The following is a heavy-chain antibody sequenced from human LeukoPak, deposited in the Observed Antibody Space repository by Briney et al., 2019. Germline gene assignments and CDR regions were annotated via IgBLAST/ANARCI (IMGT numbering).Heavy chain of an antibody. CDR3: ARGYSSSWYKSYYYYMDV. CDR1: GGSISSYY. D-gene: IGHD6-13*01. V-gene: IGHV4-59*01. Sequence: SETLSLTCTVSGGSISSYYWSWIRQPPGKGLEWIGYIYYSGSTNYNPPLKSRVTISVDTSKNQFSLKLSSVTAADTAVYYCARGYSSSWYKSYYYYMDVWGKGTTVTVSS. CDR2: IYYSGST. J-gene: IGHJ6*03.